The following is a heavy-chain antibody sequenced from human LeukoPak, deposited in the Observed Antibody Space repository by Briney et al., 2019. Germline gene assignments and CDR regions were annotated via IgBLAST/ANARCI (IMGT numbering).Heavy chain of an antibody. Sequence: ASVRVSCKASGYTFSGYYMHWVRQAPGQGLEWMGWINPKSGDTKYAPKFQVRVTMTRDTSVSTVYMEVSRLTSDDTAVYYCASRPDRTLLPFFDYWGQGTLVTVS. D-gene: IGHD5/OR15-5a*01. J-gene: IGHJ4*02. CDR2: INPKSGDT. CDR1: GYTFSGYY. V-gene: IGHV1-2*02. CDR3: ASRPDRTLLPFFDY.